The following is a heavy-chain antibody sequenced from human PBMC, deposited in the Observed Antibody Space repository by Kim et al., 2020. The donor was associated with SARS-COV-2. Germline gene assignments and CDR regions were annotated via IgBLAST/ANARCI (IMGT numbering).Heavy chain of an antibody. V-gene: IGHV4-59*13. J-gene: IGHJ3*02. D-gene: IGHD3-3*01. CDR3: ARQIHDYWSGYFSI. CDR2: IYYSGST. Sequence: SETLSLTCTVSGGSISSYYWSWIRQPPGKGLEWIGYIYYSGSTNYNPSLKSRVTISVDTSKNQFSLKLSSVTVADTAVYYCARQIHDYWSGYFSIWGQGT. CDR1: GGSISSYY.